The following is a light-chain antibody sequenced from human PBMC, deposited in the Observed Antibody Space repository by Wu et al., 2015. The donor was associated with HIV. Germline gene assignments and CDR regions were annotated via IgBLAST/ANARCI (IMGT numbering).Light chain of an antibody. Sequence: ESVLTQSPGTLSLSPGERATLSCRASQSVSSSYIAWYQQKPGQAPRLLISGASNRATGVPDRFSGVGYGTDFSLVISSLEPEDSAVYYCQQYGIPPVTFGQGSRLEIK. J-gene: IGKJ5*01. V-gene: IGKV3-20*01. CDR1: QSVSSSY. CDR3: QQYGIPPVT. CDR2: GAS.